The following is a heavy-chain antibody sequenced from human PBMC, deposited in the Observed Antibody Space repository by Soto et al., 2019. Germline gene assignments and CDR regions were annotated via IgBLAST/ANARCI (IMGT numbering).Heavy chain of an antibody. V-gene: IGHV1-46*01. CDR3: AGGTYYYDSSGYYYPSGYYYGMEV. Sequence: ASVKVSCKASGYTFTSYYMHWVRQAPGQGLEWMGIINPSGGSTSYAQKFQGRVTMTRDTSTSTVYMELSSLRSEDTAVYYCAGGTYYYDSSGYYYPSGYYYGMEVWG. CDR1: GYTFTSYY. CDR2: INPSGGST. D-gene: IGHD3-22*01. J-gene: IGHJ6*02.